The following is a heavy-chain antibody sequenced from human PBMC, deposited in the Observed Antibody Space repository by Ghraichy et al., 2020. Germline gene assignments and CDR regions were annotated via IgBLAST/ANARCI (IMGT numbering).Heavy chain of an antibody. CDR3: TRDQHETFYGSGTYYPPKFDN. V-gene: IGHV3-30-3*01. J-gene: IGHJ4*02. Sequence: GGSLRLSCAASGFTFSSSVMHWVRQAPGKGLEWVAVISYDGSNKYYADSVKGRFTVFRDNSKSTLSLQMNSLRAEDTALYYCTRDQHETFYGSGTYYPPKFDNWGQGTLVIVSS. D-gene: IGHD3-10*01. CDR2: ISYDGSNK. CDR1: GFTFSSSV.